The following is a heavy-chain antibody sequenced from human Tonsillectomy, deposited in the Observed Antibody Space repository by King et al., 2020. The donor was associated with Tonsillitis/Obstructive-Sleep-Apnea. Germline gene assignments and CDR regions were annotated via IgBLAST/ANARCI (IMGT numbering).Heavy chain of an antibody. CDR2: IKQDGSEK. CDR1: GFTFSSYW. Sequence: VQLVESGGGLVQPGGSLRLSCAASGFTFSSYWMSWVRQAPGKGLEWVANIKQDGSEKYYVDSVKGRFTISRDNAKNSLYLQMNSLRAEDTAVYYCATCPTGTFAYYYMDVWGKGTTVTVSS. D-gene: IGHD1-1*01. CDR3: ATCPTGTFAYYYMDV. V-gene: IGHV3-7*01. J-gene: IGHJ6*03.